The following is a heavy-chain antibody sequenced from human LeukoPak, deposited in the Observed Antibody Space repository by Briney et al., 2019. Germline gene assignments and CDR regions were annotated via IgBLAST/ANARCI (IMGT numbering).Heavy chain of an antibody. J-gene: IGHJ6*02. CDR2: ITSYNAYT. Sequence: ASVKVSCKASTYTFTNYGISWVRQAPGQGLEWMGWITSYNAYTNYAQKFQGRVTMTTDTSTRTAYMELRSLRSDDAAIYYCASTPRSYDMDVWGQGTTVTVSS. V-gene: IGHV1-18*01. CDR3: ASTPRSYDMDV. CDR1: TYTFTNYG.